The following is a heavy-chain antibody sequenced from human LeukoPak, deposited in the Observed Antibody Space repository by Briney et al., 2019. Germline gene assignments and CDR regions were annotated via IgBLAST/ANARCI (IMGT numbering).Heavy chain of an antibody. V-gene: IGHV1-8*01. D-gene: IGHD3-22*01. Sequence: ASVKVSCKASGYTFTSYDINWVRQATGQGLEWMGWMNPNSGNTGYAQKFQGRVTMTRNTSISTAYMELSSLRSEDTAVYYCARGHYYDSSGYYRLSDYWGQGTLVTVSS. CDR1: GYTFTSYD. J-gene: IGHJ4*02. CDR3: ARGHYYDSSGYYRLSDY. CDR2: MNPNSGNT.